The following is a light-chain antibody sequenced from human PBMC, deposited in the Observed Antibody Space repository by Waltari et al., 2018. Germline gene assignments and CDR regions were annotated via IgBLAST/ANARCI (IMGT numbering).Light chain of an antibody. V-gene: IGKV3-11*01. Sequence: EIVLTQSPATLSLSPGERATLSCRASQSVGDYLAWHQQKPGQAPRPLIYDASNRATGIPARFSGSGSGTDFTLTISSLEPEDFAVYYCQQRSNWPRYTFGQGTKLEIK. CDR3: QQRSNWPRYT. CDR1: QSVGDY. CDR2: DAS. J-gene: IGKJ2*01.